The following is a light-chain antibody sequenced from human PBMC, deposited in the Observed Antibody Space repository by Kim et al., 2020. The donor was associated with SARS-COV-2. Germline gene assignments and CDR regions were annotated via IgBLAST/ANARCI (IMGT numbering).Light chain of an antibody. CDR2: SNN. J-gene: IGLJ2*01. CDR1: SSNIGSNT. V-gene: IGLV1-44*01. Sequence: QSVLTQPPSASETPGQRVTISCSGSSSNIGSNTVHWYQQLPGTAPKLLIYSNNQRPSGVPDRFSGSKSGTSASLAISGLQSEDEADYYCAAWDDSLNGVVFGGGTQLTVL. CDR3: AAWDDSLNGVV.